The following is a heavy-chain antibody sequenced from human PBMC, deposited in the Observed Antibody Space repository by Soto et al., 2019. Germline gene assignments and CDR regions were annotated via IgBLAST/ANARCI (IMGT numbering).Heavy chain of an antibody. J-gene: IGHJ4*02. V-gene: IGHV2-5*01. CDR3: ARSGHNSGFFYYDY. Sequence: QITLKESGPTLVKVTQTVTLTCTFTGFSLSSTGVGVGWIRQSPRKALEGLALINWNDDKRYNPSLKSRLTITKDTSKNQVVLTMTNMDPVDTATYYCARSGHNSGFFYYDYWGQGILVTVSS. CDR1: GFSLSSTGVG. D-gene: IGHD3-22*01. CDR2: INWNDDK.